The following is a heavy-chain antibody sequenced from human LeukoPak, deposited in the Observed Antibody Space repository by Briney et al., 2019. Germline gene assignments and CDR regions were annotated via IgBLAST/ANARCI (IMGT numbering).Heavy chain of an antibody. J-gene: IGHJ4*02. CDR1: GYTFTSYD. D-gene: IGHD3-3*01. V-gene: IGHV1-8*01. Sequence: ASAKVSCKASGYTFTSYDINWVRQATGQGLEWMGWMNPNSGNTGYAQKFQGRVTMTRNTSISTAYMELSSLRSEDTAVYYCARSIFGVVIIDYWGQGTLVTVSS. CDR2: MNPNSGNT. CDR3: ARSIFGVVIIDY.